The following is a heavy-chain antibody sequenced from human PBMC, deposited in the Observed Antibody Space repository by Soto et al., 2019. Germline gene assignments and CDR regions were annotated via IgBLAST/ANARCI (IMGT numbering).Heavy chain of an antibody. J-gene: IGHJ3*02. CDR3: ARRYGDAFDI. V-gene: IGHV4-59*08. CDR2: IYYSGST. Sequence: QVQLQESGPGLVKPSETLSLTCTVSGGSISSYYWSWIRQPPGKGLEWIGYIYYSGSTNYNPSLKRRATIPVDTSKNQFSLKLSSVTAADTAVYYCARRYGDAFDIWGQGTMVTVSS. CDR1: GGSISSYY. D-gene: IGHD4-17*01.